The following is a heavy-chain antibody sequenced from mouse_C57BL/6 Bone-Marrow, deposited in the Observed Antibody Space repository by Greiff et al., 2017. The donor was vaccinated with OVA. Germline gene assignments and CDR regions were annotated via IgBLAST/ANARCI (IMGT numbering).Heavy chain of an antibody. Sequence: VQLQQSGAELARPGASVKLSCKASGYTFTSYGISWVKQRTGQGLEWIGEIYPRGGNTYYNEKFKGKATLTADKSSSTAYMELRSLTSEDSAVYFCARQGITAVVGHDYWGQGTTLTVSS. CDR2: IYPRGGNT. J-gene: IGHJ2*01. D-gene: IGHD1-1*01. V-gene: IGHV1-81*01. CDR1: GYTFTSYG. CDR3: ARQGITAVVGHDY.